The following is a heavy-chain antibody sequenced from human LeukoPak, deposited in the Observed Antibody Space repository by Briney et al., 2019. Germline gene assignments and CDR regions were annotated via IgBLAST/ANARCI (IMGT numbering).Heavy chain of an antibody. CDR1: GGSISSYY. CDR3: ARVVIPGIIAVAGTRGGDY. CDR2: IYYSGST. Sequence: SETLSLTCTVSGGSISSYYWSWIRQPPGKGLEWIGYIYYSGSTNYNPSLKSRVTISVDTSKNQFSLKLSSVTAADTAVYYCARVVIPGIIAVAGTRGGDYWGQGTLVTVSS. D-gene: IGHD6-19*01. V-gene: IGHV4-59*01. J-gene: IGHJ4*02.